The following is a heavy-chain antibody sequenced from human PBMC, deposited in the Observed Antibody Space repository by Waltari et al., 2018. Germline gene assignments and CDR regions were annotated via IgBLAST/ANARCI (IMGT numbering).Heavy chain of an antibody. D-gene: IGHD1-26*01. CDR3: ARVGGATAYYYYYYMDV. J-gene: IGHJ6*03. CDR1: CGSINSHY. CDR2: ISYSGST. V-gene: IGHV4-59*11. Sequence: QVQLQESGPGLVKPSETLSLTCTISCGSINSHYWRWIRQPPGKGLEWIGYISYSGSTKYNPSLKSRVTISVDTSKNQFSLKLSSVTAADTAVYYCARVGGATAYYYYYYMDVWGKGTTVTVSS.